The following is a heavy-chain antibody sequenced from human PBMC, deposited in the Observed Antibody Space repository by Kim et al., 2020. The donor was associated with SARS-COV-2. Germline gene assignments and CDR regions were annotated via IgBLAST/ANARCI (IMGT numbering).Heavy chain of an antibody. CDR2: IYYSGST. V-gene: IGHV4-39*01. CDR1: GGSISSSSYY. D-gene: IGHD6-13*01. Sequence: SETLSLTCTVSGGSISSSSYYWGWIRQPPGKGLEWIGSIYYSGSTYYNPSLKSRVTISVDTSKNQFSLKLSSVTAADTAVYYCARQGIAAAAPYYFDYWGQGTLVTVSS. J-gene: IGHJ4*02. CDR3: ARQGIAAAAPYYFDY.